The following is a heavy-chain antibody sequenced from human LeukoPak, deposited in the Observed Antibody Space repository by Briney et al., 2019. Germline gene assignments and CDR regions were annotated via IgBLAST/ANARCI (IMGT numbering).Heavy chain of an antibody. D-gene: IGHD5-12*01. CDR3: ARGFDSKSTYFDY. V-gene: IGHV4-59*11. J-gene: IGHJ4*02. CDR1: GGSINTHY. CDR2: ISYSGST. Sequence: SETLSPTCTVSGGSINTHYWNWIRQPPGKGLEWIGYISYSGSTNYNPSLKSRVTISVDTSKNQFFLMLSSVTAADTAVYYCARGFDSKSTYFDYWGQGTLVTVSS.